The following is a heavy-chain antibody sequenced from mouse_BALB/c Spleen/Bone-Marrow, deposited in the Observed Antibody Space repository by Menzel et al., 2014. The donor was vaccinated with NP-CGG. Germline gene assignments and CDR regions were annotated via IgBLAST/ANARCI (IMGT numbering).Heavy chain of an antibody. V-gene: IGHV2-9*02. Sequence: QVQLQQSGPGLVAPSQSLSITCTVSGSSLTSYGVHWVRQPPGKGLEWLGVIWAGGSTNYNSALMSRLSISKDNSKSQVFLKMNSLQTDDTAMYYCARYDYFYAMDYWGQGTSVTVSS. J-gene: IGHJ4*01. D-gene: IGHD2-4*01. CDR2: IWAGGST. CDR3: ARYDYFYAMDY. CDR1: GSSLTSYG.